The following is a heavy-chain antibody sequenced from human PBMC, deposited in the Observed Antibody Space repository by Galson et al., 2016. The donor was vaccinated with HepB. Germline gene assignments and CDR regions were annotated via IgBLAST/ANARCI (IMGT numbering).Heavy chain of an antibody. CDR1: GGTFNRYI. CDR3: TRQDTRFGSEEGFEI. V-gene: IGHV1-69*06. J-gene: IGHJ3*02. D-gene: IGHD3-10*01. Sequence: SVKVSCKAPGGTFNRYIINWVRQTPGQGLQWMGSIKPIFATPDYAQEFRGRVTFTEDTSTSTYYMDLRRLRSEDTAVYYCTRQDTRFGSEEGFEIWGHGTMVIVSS. CDR2: IKPIFATP.